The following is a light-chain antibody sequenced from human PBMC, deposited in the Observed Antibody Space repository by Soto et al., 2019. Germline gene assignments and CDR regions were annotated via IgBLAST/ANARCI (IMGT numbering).Light chain of an antibody. Sequence: EIVMTQSPATLSVSPGERATLSCRASQSISSSLAWYQQKPGQAPRLLIYGASTRATGIPARFSGSGSGTDFTLTISSLQSEDFAVYYCQHYNNWPFTFGPGTKVDI. J-gene: IGKJ3*01. CDR3: QHYNNWPFT. V-gene: IGKV3-15*01. CDR2: GAS. CDR1: QSISSS.